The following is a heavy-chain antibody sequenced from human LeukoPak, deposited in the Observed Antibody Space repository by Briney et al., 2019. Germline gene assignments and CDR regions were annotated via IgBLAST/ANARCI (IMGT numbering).Heavy chain of an antibody. CDR1: GGSFSGYY. D-gene: IGHD6-6*01. J-gene: IGHJ4*02. V-gene: IGHV4-34*01. CDR3: ARGRIAARLGVGYYFDY. Sequence: SETLSLTCAVYGGSFSGYYWRWIRQPPGKGLEWNGEINHSGSTNYNPSLKSRVTISVDTSKNQFSLKLSSVTAADTAVYYCARGRIAARLGVGYYFDYWGQGTLVTVSS. CDR2: INHSGST.